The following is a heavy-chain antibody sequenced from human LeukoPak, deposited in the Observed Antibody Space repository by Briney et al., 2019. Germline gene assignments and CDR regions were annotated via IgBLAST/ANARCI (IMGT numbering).Heavy chain of an antibody. CDR1: GGTFSSYA. CDR3: ASNPYYDSSGYSYPPDYYYGMDV. V-gene: IGHV1-69*04. D-gene: IGHD3-22*01. CDR2: IIPIFGIA. J-gene: IGHJ6*02. Sequence: SVKVSCKASGGTFSSYAISWVRQAPGQGLEWMGRIIPIFGIANYAQKFLGRVTITADKSTSTAYMELSSLRSEDTAVYYCASNPYYDSSGYSYPPDYYYGMDVWGQGTTVTVSS.